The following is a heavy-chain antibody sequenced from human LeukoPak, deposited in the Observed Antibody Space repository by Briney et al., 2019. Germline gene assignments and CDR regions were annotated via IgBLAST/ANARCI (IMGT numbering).Heavy chain of an antibody. J-gene: IGHJ3*02. CDR3: ARAGYCSGGSCLGDAFDI. D-gene: IGHD2-15*01. Sequence: PSETLSLTCTVSGGSISSGGYYWSWIRQHPGKGLEWIGYIYYSGSTYYNPSLKSRVTISVDTSKNQFSLKLSYVTAADTAVYYCARAGYCSGGSCLGDAFDIWGQGTMVTVSS. V-gene: IGHV4-31*03. CDR2: IYYSGST. CDR1: GGSISSGGYY.